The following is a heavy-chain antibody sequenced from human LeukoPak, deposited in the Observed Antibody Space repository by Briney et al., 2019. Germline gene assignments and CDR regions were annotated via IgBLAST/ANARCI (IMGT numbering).Heavy chain of an antibody. V-gene: IGHV3-74*01. Sequence: GGSLRLSCAASGFTFSSYWMHWVRQAPGKGLVWVSRINSDGSSTNYADSVKGRFTISRDNAKNTLYLQMNSLRVEDAAVYYCARGLDSSSAIDYWGQGTLVTVSS. D-gene: IGHD6-6*01. J-gene: IGHJ4*02. CDR3: ARGLDSSSAIDY. CDR1: GFTFSSYW. CDR2: INSDGSST.